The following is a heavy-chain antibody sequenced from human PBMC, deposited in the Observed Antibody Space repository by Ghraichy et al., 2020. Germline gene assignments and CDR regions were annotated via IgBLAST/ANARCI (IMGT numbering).Heavy chain of an antibody. Sequence: GGSLRLSCAASGFTFSSYDMHWVRQATGKSLEWVSAIGTAGDTYYPGSVKGRFTISRENAKNSLYLQMNSLRAGDTAVYYCARSNRLMVRGISYYGMDVWGQGTTVTVSS. CDR3: ARSNRLMVRGISYYGMDV. CDR2: IGTAGDT. V-gene: IGHV3-13*01. CDR1: GFTFSSYD. J-gene: IGHJ6*02. D-gene: IGHD3-10*01.